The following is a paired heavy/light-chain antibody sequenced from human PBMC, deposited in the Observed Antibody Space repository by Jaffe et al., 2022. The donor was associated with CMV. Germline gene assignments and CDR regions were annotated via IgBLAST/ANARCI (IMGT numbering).Heavy chain of an antibody. J-gene: IGHJ4*02. D-gene: IGHD3-22*01. CDR1: GFTFSSYA. CDR2: IFGSGGRT. Sequence: EVQLLQSGGGLVQPGRSLRLSCAASGFTFSSYAMGWVRQAPGKGLEWVSAIFGSGGRTFYGDSVKDRFTISRDNSKNTLYLQMNTLRVEDTAVYYCAKASIGGYYDTSGYYFDHWGQGTLVTVSS. CDR3: AKASIGGYYDTSGYYFDH. V-gene: IGHV3-23*01.
Light chain of an antibody. CDR3: QQYGTSPFT. Sequence: EIVLTQSPGTLSLSPGERATLSCRASQSVNSNFLAWYQQKPGQAPRLLIYDASNRASGIPDRFSGSGSGTDFTLTLIRLEPEDFAVYYCQQYGTSPFTFGPGTKVDI. J-gene: IGKJ3*01. V-gene: IGKV3-20*01. CDR1: QSVNSNF. CDR2: DAS.